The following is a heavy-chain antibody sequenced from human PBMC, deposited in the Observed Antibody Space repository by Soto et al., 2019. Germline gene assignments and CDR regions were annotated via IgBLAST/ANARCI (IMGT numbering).Heavy chain of an antibody. Sequence: PSQTLSLTCVISGDSVSSNTASWNWIRQPPSRGLEWLGRTYFRSKWYNDYAVSVKSRIIINPDTSNNQFSLQLNSVTPEDTAVYFCAKGDNLGPKTGYAFDPWGQGIMVTVSS. J-gene: IGHJ5*02. CDR2: TYFRSKWYN. CDR1: GDSVSSNTAS. CDR3: AKGDNLGPKTGYAFDP. D-gene: IGHD5-12*01. V-gene: IGHV6-1*01.